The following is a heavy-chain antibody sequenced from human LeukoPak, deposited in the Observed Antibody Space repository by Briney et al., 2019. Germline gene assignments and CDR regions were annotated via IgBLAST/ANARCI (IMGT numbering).Heavy chain of an antibody. CDR1: GGSFSGYF. D-gene: IGHD3-10*01. J-gene: IGHJ4*02. CDR2: MNHSGNT. Sequence: SSETLSLTCAVYGGSFSGYFWSWIHQPPGKGLDWIGEMNHSGNTNYNPSLKSRATISVDTSKSQFSLKLSSVTAVDTAVYYCARRYDDLGSPLNDWGRGTLVTVSS. V-gene: IGHV4-34*01. CDR3: ARRYDDLGSPLND.